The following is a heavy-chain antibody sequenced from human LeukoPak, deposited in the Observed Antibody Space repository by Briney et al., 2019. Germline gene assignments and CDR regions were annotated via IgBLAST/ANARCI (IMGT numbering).Heavy chain of an antibody. CDR2: ISSSSSTI. D-gene: IGHD4-23*01. J-gene: IGHJ4*02. CDR1: GFTFSSYS. V-gene: IGHV3-48*02. CDR3: ARTFYGGNSRGFDY. Sequence: GGSLRLSCAASGFTFSSYSMNWVRQAPGKGLEWVSNISSSSSTIYYADSVKGRFTISRDNAKNSLYLQMNSLRDEDTAVYYCARTFYGGNSRGFDYWGQGTLVTVSS.